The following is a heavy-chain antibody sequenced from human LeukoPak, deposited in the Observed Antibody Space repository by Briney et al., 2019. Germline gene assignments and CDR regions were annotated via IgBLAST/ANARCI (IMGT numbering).Heavy chain of an antibody. V-gene: IGHV1-8*01. CDR2: MNPNSGNT. J-gene: IGHJ5*02. Sequence: ASVKVSCKASGYTFTSYDINWVRQATGQGLEWVGWMNPNSGNTGYAQKFQGRVTMTRNTSISTAYMELSSLRSEDTAVYYCARGEVLRFLEWLSANWFDPWGQGTLVTVSS. D-gene: IGHD3-3*01. CDR1: GYTFTSYD. CDR3: ARGEVLRFLEWLSANWFDP.